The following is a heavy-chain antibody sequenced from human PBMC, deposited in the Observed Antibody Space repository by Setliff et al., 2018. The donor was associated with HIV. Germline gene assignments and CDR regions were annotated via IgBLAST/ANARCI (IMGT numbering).Heavy chain of an antibody. Sequence: GGSLRLSCAASGFTFSTYSMNWVRQAPGKGLEWVSTISGSGGTKYYADSVKGRFTISRDNSKNTLYLQMNSLRAEDTAVYYCARSVIGYYYYGMDVWGQGTLVTV. CDR3: ARSVIGYYYYGMDV. V-gene: IGHV3-23*01. CDR1: GFTFSTYS. D-gene: IGHD3-10*01. J-gene: IGHJ6*02. CDR2: ISGSGGTK.